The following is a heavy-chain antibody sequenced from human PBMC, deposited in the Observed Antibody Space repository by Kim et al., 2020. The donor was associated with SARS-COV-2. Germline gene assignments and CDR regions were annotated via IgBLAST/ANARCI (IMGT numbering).Heavy chain of an antibody. D-gene: IGHD4-17*01. CDR1: GGSFSGYY. J-gene: IGHJ4*02. CDR2: INHSGST. V-gene: IGHV4-34*01. Sequence: SETLSLTCAVYGGSFSGYYWSWIRQPPGKGLEWIGEINHSGSTNYNPSLKSRVTISVDTSKNQFSLKMSSVTAADTAVYYCARDRYGDGDYWGQGTLVTV. CDR3: ARDRYGDGDY.